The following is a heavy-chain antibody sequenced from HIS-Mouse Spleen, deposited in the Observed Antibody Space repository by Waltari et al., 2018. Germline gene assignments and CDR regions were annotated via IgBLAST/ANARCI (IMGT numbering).Heavy chain of an antibody. CDR2: ISYDGSNK. J-gene: IGHJ4*02. CDR1: GFPFSSYA. Sequence: QVQLVESGGGVVQPGRSLRLPCAAAGFPFSSYAMLWVRQAPGKGLEWVAVISYDGSNKYYADSVKGRFTISRDNSKNTLYLQMNSLRAEDTAVYYCAKASSGWLDYWGQGTLVTVSS. D-gene: IGHD6-19*01. CDR3: AKASSGWLDY. V-gene: IGHV3-30*18.